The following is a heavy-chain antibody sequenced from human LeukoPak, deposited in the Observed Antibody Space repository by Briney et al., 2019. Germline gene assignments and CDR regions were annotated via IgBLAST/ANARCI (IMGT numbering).Heavy chain of an antibody. CDR1: GFSFISYG. CDR3: AKRPSDYGDYVTYFDY. V-gene: IGHV3-30*18. Sequence: GGSLRLSCAASGFSFISYGMHWVRQAPGKGLEWVGVISDDGRDKKYADSVKGRFTISRDNSKDTLYLQMNSLRDEDTAVYYCAKRPSDYGDYVTYFDYWGQGTLVTVSS. J-gene: IGHJ4*02. D-gene: IGHD4-17*01. CDR2: ISDDGRDK.